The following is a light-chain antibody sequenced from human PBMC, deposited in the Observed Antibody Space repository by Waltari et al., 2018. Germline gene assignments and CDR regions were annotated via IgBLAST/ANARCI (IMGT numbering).Light chain of an antibody. V-gene: IGKV1-39*01. Sequence: DIQMTQSPSSLSASVGDRVTITCRASQSIRNYLSWYQHKPGKAPKLLIYAASSLQNGVPTRCSGSGSWTDFTLTINSLQPEDFATYYCQQTYSTLVFTFGPGTKVDIK. CDR3: QQTYSTLVFT. CDR2: AAS. CDR1: QSIRNY. J-gene: IGKJ3*01.